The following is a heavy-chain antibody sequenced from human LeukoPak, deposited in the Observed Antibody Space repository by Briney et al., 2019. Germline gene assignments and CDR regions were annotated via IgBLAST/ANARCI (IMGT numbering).Heavy chain of an antibody. CDR3: ARYSPTIGRSHFDY. CDR1: GFSLSTSGVG. J-gene: IGHJ4*02. Sequence: SGPTLVKPTQTLTLTCTFSGFSLSTSGVGVGWIRQPPGKALEWLALIYWDDDKRYSPSLKSRLTITKDTSKNQVVLTMTNMDPVDTATYYCARYSPTIGRSHFDYWGQGTLVIVSS. V-gene: IGHV2-5*02. CDR2: IYWDDDK. D-gene: IGHD5-12*01.